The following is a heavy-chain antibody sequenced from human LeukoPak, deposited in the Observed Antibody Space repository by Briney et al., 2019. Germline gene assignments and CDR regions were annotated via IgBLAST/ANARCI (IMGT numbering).Heavy chain of an antibody. CDR3: ARGLYYDSSGYYYGYYYMDV. CDR2: INHSGST. J-gene: IGHJ6*03. V-gene: IGHV4-34*01. D-gene: IGHD3-22*01. Sequence: PSETLSLTCAVYGGSFSGYYWSWIRQPPGKGLEWIGEINHSGSTNYNPSLKSRVTISVDTSKNQFSLKLSSVTAADTAVYYCARGLYYDSSGYYYGYYYMDVWGKGTTVTVSS. CDR1: GGSFSGYY.